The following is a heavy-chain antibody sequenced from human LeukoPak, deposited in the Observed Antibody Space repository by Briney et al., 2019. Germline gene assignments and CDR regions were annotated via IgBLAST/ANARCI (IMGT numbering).Heavy chain of an antibody. Sequence: SGTLSLTCTVSGGSISSYYWSWIRQPPGKGLEWIGYIYYSGSTNYNPSLKSRVTISVDTSKNQFSLKLSSVTAADTAVYYCARGRDDFWSGYPSPYYFDYWGQGTLVTVSS. CDR3: ARGRDDFWSGYPSPYYFDY. CDR1: GGSISSYY. V-gene: IGHV4-59*01. D-gene: IGHD3-3*01. J-gene: IGHJ4*02. CDR2: IYYSGST.